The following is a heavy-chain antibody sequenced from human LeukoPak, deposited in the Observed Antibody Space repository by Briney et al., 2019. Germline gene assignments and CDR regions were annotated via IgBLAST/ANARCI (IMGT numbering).Heavy chain of an antibody. D-gene: IGHD6-6*01. V-gene: IGHV1-2*06. CDR2: INPNSGGT. Sequence: AASVKVSCKASGGTFSSYAISWVRQAPGQGLEWMGRINPNSGGTNYAQKFQGRVTMTRDTSISTAYMELSRLRSDDTAVYYCARVWQLVSPTPMGYWGQGTLVTVSS. CDR3: ARVWQLVSPTPMGY. J-gene: IGHJ4*02. CDR1: GGTFSSYA.